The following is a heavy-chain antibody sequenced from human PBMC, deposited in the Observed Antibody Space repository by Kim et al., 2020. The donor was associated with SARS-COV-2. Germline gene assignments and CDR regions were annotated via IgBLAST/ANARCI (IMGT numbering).Heavy chain of an antibody. Sequence: ASVKVSCKASGYTFTTFYIYWVRQAPGQGLEWMGLINPSGGTTTYAHNLQGRVTMTRDTSTSTVYMELRSLTSDDTAVYYCAREGGDWGQGTLVTVSS. CDR2: INPSGGTT. J-gene: IGHJ4*02. D-gene: IGHD1-26*01. CDR1: GYTFTTFY. CDR3: AREGGD. V-gene: IGHV1-46*01.